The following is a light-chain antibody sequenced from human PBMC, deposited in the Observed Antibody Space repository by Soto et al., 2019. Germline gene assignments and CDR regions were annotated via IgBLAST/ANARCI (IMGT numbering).Light chain of an antibody. V-gene: IGKV1-33*01. CDR2: GAS. Sequence: DIQMTQSPSSLSASIGDRVTITCQASQDIKKYLSWYQQKPGRAPKLLIYGASNLETGVPSRLSGRGYGTEFTLANSSLQTEDIATYYCQHYDNLPTFTFGPGTTV. J-gene: IGKJ3*01. CDR1: QDIKKY. CDR3: QHYDNLPTFT.